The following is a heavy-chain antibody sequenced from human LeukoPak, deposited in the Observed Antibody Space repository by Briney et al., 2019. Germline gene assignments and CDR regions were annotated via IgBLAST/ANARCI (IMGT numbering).Heavy chain of an antibody. CDR1: GFTFRAFV. J-gene: IGHJ4*02. Sequence: GGSLRLSCAASGFTFRAFVMHWVRQAPGKGLEWVAFIRHDGSNKYYGDSVKGRFTISRDNSKNTLDLQMSSLRAEDTAVYYCAKLAVAESLDLWGQGTLVTVSS. D-gene: IGHD6-19*01. V-gene: IGHV3-30*02. CDR3: AKLAVAESLDL. CDR2: IRHDGSNK.